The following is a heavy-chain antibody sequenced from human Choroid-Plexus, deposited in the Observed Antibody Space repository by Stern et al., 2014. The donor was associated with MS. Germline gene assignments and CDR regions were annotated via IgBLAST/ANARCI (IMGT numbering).Heavy chain of an antibody. J-gene: IGHJ3*02. D-gene: IGHD2-15*01. CDR2: ISAYNGNT. CDR1: GYTFTSYG. V-gene: IGHV1-18*01. CDR3: ARGLLGSENAFDI. Sequence: VQLLESGAGVKKPGASVRVSCKASGYTFTSYGISWVRQAPGKGLEWVGWISAYNGNTNYAQKLQGRVTMTTDTSTSTAYMELRSLRSDDTAVYYCARGLLGSENAFDIWGQGTMVTVSS.